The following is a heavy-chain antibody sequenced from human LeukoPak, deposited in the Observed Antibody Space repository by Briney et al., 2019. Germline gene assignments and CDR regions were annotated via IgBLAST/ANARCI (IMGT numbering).Heavy chain of an antibody. V-gene: IGHV1-8*01. Sequence: ASVKVSCKASGYTFTSYDINWVRQATGQGLEWMXWMNPNSGNTGYAQKFQGRVTMTRNTSISTAYMELSSLRSEDTAVYYCARSYYYDSGFDYWGQGTLVTVSS. CDR2: MNPNSGNT. CDR1: GYTFTSYD. CDR3: ARSYYYDSGFDY. D-gene: IGHD3-22*01. J-gene: IGHJ4*02.